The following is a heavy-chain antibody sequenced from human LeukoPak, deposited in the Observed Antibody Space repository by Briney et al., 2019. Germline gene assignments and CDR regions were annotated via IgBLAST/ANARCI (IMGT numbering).Heavy chain of an antibody. CDR2: IYYSGST. Sequence: SETLSLTCTVSGGSISSYYWSWIRQPPGKGLEWIGYIYYSGSTNYNPSLKSRVTMSVDTSKNRFSLNLSSVTDADTAVYYCARGARGRRPDAFDFWGQGTMVTVSS. J-gene: IGHJ3*01. CDR3: ARGARGRRPDAFDF. V-gene: IGHV4-59*01. CDR1: GGSISSYY.